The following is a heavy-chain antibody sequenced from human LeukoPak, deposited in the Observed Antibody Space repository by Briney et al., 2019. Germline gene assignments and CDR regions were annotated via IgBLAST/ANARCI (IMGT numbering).Heavy chain of an antibody. Sequence: GGSLRLSCTASGFTFSDSSMNWVRQAPGKGLEWLSYISSSSTTIYYADSVKGRFTISRDDAKNSLYLQMNSLRAEDTAVYYCARNLNTADDYWGQRILVTVSS. CDR1: GFTFSDSS. D-gene: IGHD5-18*01. CDR2: ISSSSTTI. CDR3: ARNLNTADDY. V-gene: IGHV3-48*01. J-gene: IGHJ4*02.